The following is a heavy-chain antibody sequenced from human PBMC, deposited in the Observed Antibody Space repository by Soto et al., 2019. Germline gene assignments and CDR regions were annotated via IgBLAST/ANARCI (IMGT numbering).Heavy chain of an antibody. CDR1: GGSISSSSYY. CDR2: IYYSGST. V-gene: IGHV4-39*01. CDR3: AGLGYCSGGSCYWFDY. J-gene: IGHJ4*02. D-gene: IGHD2-15*01. Sequence: SETLSLTCTVSGGSISSSSYYWGWIRQPPGKGLEWIGSIYYSGSTYYNPSLKSRVTISVDTSKNQFSLKLSSVTAADTAVYYCAGLGYCSGGSCYWFDYWGQGTLVTVSS.